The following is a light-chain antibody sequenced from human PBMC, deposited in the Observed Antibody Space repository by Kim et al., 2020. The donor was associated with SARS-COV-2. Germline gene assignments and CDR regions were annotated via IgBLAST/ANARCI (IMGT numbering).Light chain of an antibody. CDR1: SLRSYY. CDR3: NSRDSNDNVV. CDR2: GKN. J-gene: IGLJ2*01. Sequence: SSELTQDPAVYVALGQTVRITCQGDSLRSYYATWYQQKPGQAPILVIYGKNNRPSGIPDRFSGSSSGNTASLTITGTQAGDEADYDCNSRDSNDNVVFGAGTQLTVL. V-gene: IGLV3-19*01.